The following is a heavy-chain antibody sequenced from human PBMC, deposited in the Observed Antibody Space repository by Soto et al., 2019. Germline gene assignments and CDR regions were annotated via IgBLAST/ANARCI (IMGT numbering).Heavy chain of an antibody. CDR2: ISWNSGYL. Sequence: EMQLVESGGGLVQPGRSPRLSCAASRFTIDGYAMHWVRQPPGKGLEWVSGISWNSGYLGYADSVKGRFTISRDNAKNSLYLQMSSLRAEDTALYYCVKDLRSGGNYYYYGMDVWGQGTTVTVS. D-gene: IGHD6-19*01. V-gene: IGHV3-9*01. J-gene: IGHJ6*02. CDR3: VKDLRSGGNYYYYGMDV. CDR1: RFTIDGYA.